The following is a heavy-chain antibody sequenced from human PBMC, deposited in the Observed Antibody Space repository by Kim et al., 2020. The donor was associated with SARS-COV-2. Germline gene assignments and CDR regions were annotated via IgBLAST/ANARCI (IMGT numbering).Heavy chain of an antibody. CDR2: INPKTGDT. Sequence: ASVKVSCKASGYTFSDFYIHWVRQAPGQGLEWMGYINPKTGDTDFAEKFQDRVTLTRHTAVNTAYMELNSLTSDDTAIYYCARDPAVPAAISEGFADHWG. CDR3: ARDPAVPAAISEGFADH. D-gene: IGHD2-2*01. V-gene: IGHV1-2*02. J-gene: IGHJ4*01. CDR1: GYTFSDFY.